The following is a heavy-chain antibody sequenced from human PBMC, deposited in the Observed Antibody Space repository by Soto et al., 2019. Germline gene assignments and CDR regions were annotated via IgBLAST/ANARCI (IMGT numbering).Heavy chain of an antibody. CDR2: IYPGDSDT. Sequence: PGESLKISCKGSGYSFTSYWIGWVRQMPGKGLEWMGIIYPGDSDTRYSPSFQGQVTISADKSISTAYLQWSSLKASDTAMYYCARQKKPAASEYSSSGGYYYYYGMDVWGQGTTVTVSS. V-gene: IGHV5-51*01. CDR3: ARQKKPAASEYSSSGGYYYYYGMDV. J-gene: IGHJ6*02. CDR1: GYSFTSYW. D-gene: IGHD6-6*01.